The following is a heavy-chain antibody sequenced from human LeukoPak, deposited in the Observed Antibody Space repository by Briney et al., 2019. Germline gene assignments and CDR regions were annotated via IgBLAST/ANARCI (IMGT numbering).Heavy chain of an antibody. CDR1: GFTFSSYA. CDR2: ISDSGSNT. CDR3: ARESPLAVAGS. D-gene: IGHD6-19*01. V-gene: IGHV3-23*01. J-gene: IGHJ5*02. Sequence: PGGSLRLSCVASGFTFSSYAMSWVRQAPGKGLEWASAISDSGSNTYYADSVKGRFTISRDNAKNTLYLQTNSLRADDTAVYYCARESPLAVAGSWGQGTLVTVSS.